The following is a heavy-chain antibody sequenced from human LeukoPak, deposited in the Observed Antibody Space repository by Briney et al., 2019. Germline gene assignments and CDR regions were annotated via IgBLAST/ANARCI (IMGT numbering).Heavy chain of an antibody. Sequence: SQTLSLTCAVSGGSISSGGYCWSWIRQPPGKGLEWLVYIYQSGSTYYNPSLKSRVTISVDRSKNQFSLKLSSVTAADTAVYYCARYSGYVGFDYWGQGTLVTVSS. CDR2: IYQSGST. CDR3: ARYSGYVGFDY. V-gene: IGHV4-30-2*01. J-gene: IGHJ4*02. CDR1: GGSISSGGYC. D-gene: IGHD5-12*01.